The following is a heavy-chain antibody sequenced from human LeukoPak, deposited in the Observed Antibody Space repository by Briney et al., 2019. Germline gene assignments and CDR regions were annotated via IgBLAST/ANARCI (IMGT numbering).Heavy chain of an antibody. V-gene: IGHV3-53*05. CDR1: GFTVSSNY. J-gene: IGHJ6*03. Sequence: GGSLRLSCAASGFTVSSNYMSWVRQAPGKGLEWVSVIYSGDKTYYADSVKGRFTISRDNSKNTLYLQMNSLRAEDTAVYYCAKDHSNGNYMDVWGKGTTVTVSS. CDR3: AKDHSNGNYMDV. D-gene: IGHD4-11*01. CDR2: IYSGDKT.